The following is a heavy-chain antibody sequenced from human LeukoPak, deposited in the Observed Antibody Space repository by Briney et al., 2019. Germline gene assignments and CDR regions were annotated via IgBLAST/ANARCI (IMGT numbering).Heavy chain of an antibody. V-gene: IGHV3-48*01. CDR1: GFTFSNAW. J-gene: IGHJ4*02. CDR3: ARDSGLGYSIDY. D-gene: IGHD5-18*01. Sequence: GGSLRLSCAASGFTFSNAWMNWVRQAPGKGLEWVSYISSRSRAIYYADSMKGRITVSRDNDKNSLYLHMNNLRAEDSAVYYCARDSGLGYSIDYWGQGTLVTVSS. CDR2: ISSRSRAI.